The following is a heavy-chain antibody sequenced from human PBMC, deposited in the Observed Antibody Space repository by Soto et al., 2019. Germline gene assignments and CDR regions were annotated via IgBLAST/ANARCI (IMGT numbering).Heavy chain of an antibody. J-gene: IGHJ3*01. Sequence: QLLESGGGLVQPGGSLRLSCAAAAFSFSSYPMNWVRQAPGKGLEWISIVSASGRQTYYADSVKGRFTISRDNSKNTLYLEVNRLRDDDTAVYYCAKDLEKGVGAFDLWAHGAQVIVSS. CDR2: VSASGRQT. CDR1: AFSFSSYP. D-gene: IGHD1-26*01. V-gene: IGHV3-23*01. CDR3: AKDLEKGVGAFDL.